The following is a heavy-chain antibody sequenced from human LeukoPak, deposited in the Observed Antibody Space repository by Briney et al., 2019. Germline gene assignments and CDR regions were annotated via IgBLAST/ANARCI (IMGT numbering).Heavy chain of an antibody. CDR3: ARENSGGTNWFDP. CDR1: GGSFSGYY. Sequence: SETLSLTCAVYGGSFSGYYWSWIRQPPGKGLEWIGEINHSGSTNYNPSLKSRVTISVDTSKNQFSLKLSSVTAADTAVYYCARENSGGTNWFDPWGQGTLVTVSS. CDR2: INHSGST. D-gene: IGHD2-15*01. V-gene: IGHV4-34*01. J-gene: IGHJ5*02.